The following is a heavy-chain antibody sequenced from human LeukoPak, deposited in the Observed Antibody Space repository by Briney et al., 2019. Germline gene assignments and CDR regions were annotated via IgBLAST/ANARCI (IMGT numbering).Heavy chain of an antibody. D-gene: IGHD3-9*01. CDR2: ISGSGGST. J-gene: IGHJ6*02. Sequence: PGGSLRLSCAASGLTYSRHAVSWARQAPGKGLEWVSAISGSGGSTYYADSVKGRFTISRDNSKNTLYLQMNSLRAEDTAVYYCAKEAGMDFDILTGCMDVWGQGTTVTVSS. CDR1: GLTYSRHA. V-gene: IGHV3-23*01. CDR3: AKEAGMDFDILTGCMDV.